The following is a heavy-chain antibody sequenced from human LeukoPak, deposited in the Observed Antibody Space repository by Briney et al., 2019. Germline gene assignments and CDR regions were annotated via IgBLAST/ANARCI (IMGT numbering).Heavy chain of an antibody. D-gene: IGHD5-24*01. CDR3: ARDREVATTPYYFDY. V-gene: IGHV1-18*01. Sequence: GASVKVSCKASRYTFTSYGISWVRQAPGQGLEWMGWISAYNGNTNYAQKLQGRVTMTTDTSTSTAYMELRSLRSDDTAVYYCARDREVATTPYYFDYWGQGTLVTVSS. J-gene: IGHJ4*02. CDR2: ISAYNGNT. CDR1: RYTFTSYG.